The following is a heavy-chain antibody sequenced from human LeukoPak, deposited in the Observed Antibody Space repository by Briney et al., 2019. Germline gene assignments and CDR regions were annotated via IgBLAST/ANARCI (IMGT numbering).Heavy chain of an antibody. D-gene: IGHD5-18*01. Sequence: GGSLRLPCAASGFTFSSYWMHWVRQAPGKGLVWVSRISTDGSSTRYADSAKGRFTISRDNAKNTLYLRMNSLRAEDTAVYYCVRSRGYSYGYLDDWGQGTLVTVSS. CDR2: ISTDGSST. CDR3: VRSRGYSYGYLDD. J-gene: IGHJ4*02. V-gene: IGHV3-74*01. CDR1: GFTFSSYW.